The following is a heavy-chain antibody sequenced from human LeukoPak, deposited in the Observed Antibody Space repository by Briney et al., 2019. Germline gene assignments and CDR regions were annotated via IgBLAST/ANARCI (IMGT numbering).Heavy chain of an antibody. Sequence: PGGSLRLSCAASGFTFSDYYMSWIRQAPGKGLEWVAYISSRSITIHYADSVRGRFTISRDNAKRSVYLQMNSLGAEDTAIYYCARLRAGFWGQGTLVTVSS. J-gene: IGHJ4*02. CDR3: ARLRAGF. V-gene: IGHV3-11*01. CDR1: GFTFSDYY. CDR2: ISSRSITI.